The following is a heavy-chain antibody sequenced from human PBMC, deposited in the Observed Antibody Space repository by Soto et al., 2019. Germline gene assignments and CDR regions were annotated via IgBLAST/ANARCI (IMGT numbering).Heavy chain of an antibody. Sequence: EVQLVESGGGLIQPGGSLRLSCAASGFTVSSNYMRWVRQAPGKGLEWVSVIYSGGSTYYAESVKGRFTISRDNSKNTLYLQMNSLRAEDTAVYYCARDRVESGYPEYFQHWGQGTLVTVSS. J-gene: IGHJ1*01. CDR2: IYSGGST. CDR3: ARDRVESGYPEYFQH. D-gene: IGHD3-22*01. V-gene: IGHV3-53*01. CDR1: GFTVSSNY.